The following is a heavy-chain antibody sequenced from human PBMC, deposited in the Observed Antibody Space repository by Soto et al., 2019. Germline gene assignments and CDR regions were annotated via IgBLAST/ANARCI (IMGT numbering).Heavy chain of an antibody. CDR3: ARGNGATWAAYAFDV. J-gene: IGHJ3*01. D-gene: IGHD2-8*01. CDR2: VSPTGNT. V-gene: IGHV4-61*01. Sequence: SETLSLTCTVSGASVSTGKYYFNWIRQPPGEGLEWIGYVSPTGNTNSNPSLKSRVSMARGMSNNQVSLQLRSVTAADTAMYYCARGNGATWAAYAFDVWGQGTVVT. CDR1: GASVSTGKYY.